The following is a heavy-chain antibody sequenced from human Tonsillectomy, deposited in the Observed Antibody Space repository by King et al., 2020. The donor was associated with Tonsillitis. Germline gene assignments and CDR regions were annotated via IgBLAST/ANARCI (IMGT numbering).Heavy chain of an antibody. V-gene: IGHV1-2*04. Sequence: QLVQSGAEVKKPGASVKVSCKASGYTFTGYFLHWVRQAPGQGLEWMGWINPNSGDTHYAQRFQAWVTMTRDTSISTAYMELSRLRSDDTAGYYCARVNWDYAFDIWGQGTMVTVSS. CDR3: ARVNWDYAFDI. J-gene: IGHJ3*02. D-gene: IGHD1-7*01. CDR1: GYTFTGYF. CDR2: INPNSGDT.